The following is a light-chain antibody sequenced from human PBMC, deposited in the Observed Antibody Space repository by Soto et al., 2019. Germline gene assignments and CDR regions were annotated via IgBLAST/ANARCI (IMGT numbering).Light chain of an antibody. J-gene: IGLJ1*01. CDR2: EVT. CDR3: TSYTSSSTLDV. Sequence: ALTQPASVSGSPGQSITISCTGTSSDVGGYNYVSWYQQHPGKAPKLMIYEVTNRPSGVSDRFSGSKSGHTASLTISGLQSEDEADYFCTSYTSSSTLDVFGTGTKVTVL. V-gene: IGLV2-14*01. CDR1: SSDVGGYNY.